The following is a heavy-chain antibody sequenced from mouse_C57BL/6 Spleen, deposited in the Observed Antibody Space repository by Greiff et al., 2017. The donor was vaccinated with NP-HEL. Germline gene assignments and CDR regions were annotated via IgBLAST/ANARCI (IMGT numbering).Heavy chain of an antibody. CDR3: ARHGYYRFDY. D-gene: IGHD2-3*01. V-gene: IGHV1-19*01. J-gene: IGHJ2*01. Sequence: EVQLQQSGPVLVKPGASVKMSCKASGYTFTDYYMNWVKQSHGKSLEWIGVINPYNGGTSYNQKFKGKATLTVDKSSSTAYMELNSLTSEDSAVYYCARHGYYRFDYWGQGTTLTVSS. CDR2: INPYNGGT. CDR1: GYTFTDYY.